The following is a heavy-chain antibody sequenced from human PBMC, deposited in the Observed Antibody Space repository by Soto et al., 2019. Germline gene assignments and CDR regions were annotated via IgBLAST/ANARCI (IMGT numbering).Heavy chain of an antibody. CDR1: GFTFSYYW. Sequence: GGSLRLSCAASGFTFSYYWMTWVRQAPGKGLECVARMKQDGGDIQYVGSVRGRFTISRDNSKNSLYLQMNSLRVEDTAVYYCARHAYADEAINWFDPWGQGTLVTVSS. CDR3: ARHAYADEAINWFDP. V-gene: IGHV3-7*05. J-gene: IGHJ5*02. CDR2: MKQDGGDI.